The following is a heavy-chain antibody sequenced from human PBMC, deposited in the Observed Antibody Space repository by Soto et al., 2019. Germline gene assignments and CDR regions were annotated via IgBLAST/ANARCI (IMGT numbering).Heavy chain of an antibody. Sequence: PSETLSLTCTFSVGSVSSGSFFCAWVRQPPWKGLEWIGFGSYSGTTNYKPSLKSRVTISVDTSRSQISLKVSSLTAADTAVYYCPRGAKETQYDYWGQGTLVSVSS. J-gene: IGHJ4*02. CDR1: VGSVSSGSFF. CDR2: GSYSGTT. V-gene: IGHV4-61*01. CDR3: PRGAKETQYDY.